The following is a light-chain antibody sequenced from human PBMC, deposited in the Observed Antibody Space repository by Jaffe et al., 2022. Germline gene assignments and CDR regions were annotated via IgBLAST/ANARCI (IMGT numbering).Light chain of an antibody. CDR1: KLGTKY. V-gene: IGLV3-1*01. J-gene: IGLJ2*01. CDR3: QAWVSNNEVV. CDR2: EDM. Sequence: SYEMTQTPSVSVSPGQTATITCSGDKLGTKYVSWFRQKPGQAPVLVIYEDMQRPSGIPERFSASNSGNTATLTISGTQAIDEADYYCQAWVSNNEVVFGGGTKLTVL.